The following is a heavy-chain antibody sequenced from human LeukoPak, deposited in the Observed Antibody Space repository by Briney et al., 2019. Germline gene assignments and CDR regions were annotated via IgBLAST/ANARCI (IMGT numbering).Heavy chain of an antibody. V-gene: IGHV1-18*01. Sequence: ASVKVSCKASGYTFTSYGISWVRQAPGQGLEWMGWISAYNGNTNYAQKLQGRVTMTTDTSTSTAYMELRSLRSDDTAVYYCARDQGYDFWSGYSLYYYYYGMDVWGQGTTVTVSS. CDR1: GYTFTSYG. D-gene: IGHD3-3*01. CDR3: ARDQGYDFWSGYSLYYYYYGMDV. CDR2: ISAYNGNT. J-gene: IGHJ6*02.